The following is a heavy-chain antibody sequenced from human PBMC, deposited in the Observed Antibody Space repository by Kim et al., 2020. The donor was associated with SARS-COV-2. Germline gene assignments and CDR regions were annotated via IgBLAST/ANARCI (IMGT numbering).Heavy chain of an antibody. D-gene: IGHD5-12*01. CDR3: ARGRWLHPIDY. CDR2: INHSGST. J-gene: IGHJ4*02. CDR1: GGSFSGYY. Sequence: SETLSLTCAVYGGSFSGYYWSWIRQPPGKGLEWIGEINHSGSTNYNPSLKSRVTISVDTSKNQFSLKLSSVTAADTAVYYCARGRWLHPIDYWGQGTLVTVSS. V-gene: IGHV4-34*01.